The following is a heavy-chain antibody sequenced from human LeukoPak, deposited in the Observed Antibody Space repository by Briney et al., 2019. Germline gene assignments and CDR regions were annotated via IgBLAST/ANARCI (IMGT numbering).Heavy chain of an antibody. D-gene: IGHD6-19*01. Sequence: GGSLRLSCAASGFTFSSYGMHWVRQAPGKGLEWVAVISYDGSNKYYADSVKGRFTISRDNSENTLYLQMNSLRAEDTAVYYCAKASYSSGWYAFYYYYDMDVWGKGTTVTVSS. CDR2: ISYDGSNK. V-gene: IGHV3-30*18. CDR1: GFTFSSYG. CDR3: AKASYSSGWYAFYYYYDMDV. J-gene: IGHJ6*04.